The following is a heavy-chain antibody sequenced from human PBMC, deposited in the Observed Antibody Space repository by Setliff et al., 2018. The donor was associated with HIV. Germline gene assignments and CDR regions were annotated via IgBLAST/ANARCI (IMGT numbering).Heavy chain of an antibody. V-gene: IGHV3-30*02. J-gene: IGHJ6*03. Sequence: VGSLRLSCAASGFRFETFGMYWVRQAPGKGLEWVAFIRHDGSYAYYADSVKGRFTMSRDNSKNTVSLEMNSLRVEDTGVYYCAKGRRPVDLVSTSIRYYFYMGVWGKGTTVTVSS. D-gene: IGHD5-12*01. CDR3: AKGRRPVDLVSTSIRYYFYMGV. CDR1: GFRFETFG. CDR2: IRHDGSYA.